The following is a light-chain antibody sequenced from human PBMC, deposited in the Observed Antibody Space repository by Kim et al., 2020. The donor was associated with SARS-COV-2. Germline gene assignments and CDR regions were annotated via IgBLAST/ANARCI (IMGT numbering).Light chain of an antibody. CDR1: QGSSSW. CDR3: QQANSFPPYT. V-gene: IGKV1D-12*01. Sequence: ASVGDRVTITRRASQGSSSWFAWYQQKPGKAPKLLIYAASSLQSGVPSRFSGSGSGTDFTLTISSLQPEDFATYYCQQANSFPPYTFGQGTKLEI. CDR2: AAS. J-gene: IGKJ2*01.